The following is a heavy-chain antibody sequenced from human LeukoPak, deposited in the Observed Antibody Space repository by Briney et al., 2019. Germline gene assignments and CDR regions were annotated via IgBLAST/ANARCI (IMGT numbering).Heavy chain of an antibody. CDR3: ARQTPFGEYPYYFDY. J-gene: IGHJ4*02. CDR1: GGSISSYY. Sequence: SETLSLTCTVSGGSISSYYWSWIRQPPGKGLEWIGYIYHSGSTYYNPSLKSRVTISVDRSKNQFSLKLSSVTAADTAVYYCARQTPFGEYPYYFDYWGQGTLVTVSS. CDR2: IYHSGST. V-gene: IGHV4-59*08. D-gene: IGHD3-10*01.